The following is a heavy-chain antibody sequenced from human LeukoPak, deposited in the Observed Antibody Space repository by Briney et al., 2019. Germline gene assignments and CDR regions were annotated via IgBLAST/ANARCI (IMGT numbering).Heavy chain of an antibody. D-gene: IGHD3-22*01. CDR1: GYTFTSYY. CDR2: INPSGGST. J-gene: IGHJ4*02. CDR3: ARGPVYYYDSSGYSLRY. Sequence: ASVKVSCKASGYTFTSYYMHWVRQAPGQGLEWMGIINPSGGSTSYAQKFQGRVTMTRDTSTSTVYMELSSLRSEDTAEYYCARGPVYYYDSSGYSLRYWGQGTLVTVSS. V-gene: IGHV1-46*01.